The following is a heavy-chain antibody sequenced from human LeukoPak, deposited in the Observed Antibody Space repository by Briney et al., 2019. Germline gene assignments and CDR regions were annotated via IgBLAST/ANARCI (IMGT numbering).Heavy chain of an antibody. J-gene: IGHJ3*01. CDR2: INQDGSDM. CDR1: RFTFRNYG. V-gene: IGHV3-7*03. Sequence: PGGSLRLSGAASRFTFRNYGMNWVRLTPGKGLEWVAKINQDGSDMYYVDSVKGRFFVSRDNARNLVYLQMNSLRVDDTAVYYCARDFPGIGRGTFDFWGQGTIIIVSS. CDR3: ARDFPGIGRGTFDF. D-gene: IGHD3-10*01.